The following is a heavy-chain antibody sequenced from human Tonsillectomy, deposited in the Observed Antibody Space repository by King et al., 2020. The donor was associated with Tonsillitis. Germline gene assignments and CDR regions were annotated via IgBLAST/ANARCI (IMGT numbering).Heavy chain of an antibody. V-gene: IGHV4-34*01. D-gene: IGHD3-10*01. CDR2: INHSGST. CDR1: GGSFSGYY. J-gene: IGHJ3*02. CDR3: ARGMGNYYGSGHAFDI. Sequence: VQLQQWGAGLLKPSETLSLTCAVYGGSFSGYYWSWIRQPPGKGLEWIGEINHSGSTNYNPSLKSRVTVSVDTSKNQFSLKLSSVTAADTAVYYCARGMGNYYGSGHAFDIWGQGTMVTVSS.